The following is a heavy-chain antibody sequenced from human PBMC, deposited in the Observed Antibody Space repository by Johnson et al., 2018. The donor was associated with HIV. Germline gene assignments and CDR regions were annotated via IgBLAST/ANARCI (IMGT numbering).Heavy chain of an antibody. D-gene: IGHD4-11*01. J-gene: IGHJ3*02. CDR3: GRDINYSNYVTDAFDI. CDR2: ISYDGSNK. V-gene: IGHV3-30-3*01. Sequence: QVHLVESGGGVVQPGRSLRLSCAASGFTFSSYAMHWVRQAPGKGLEWVAVISYDGSNKYYADSVKGRFTISRDSSKNTLYLQMNSLRAEDTAVYYCGRDINYSNYVTDAFDIWGQGTMVTVSS. CDR1: GFTFSSYA.